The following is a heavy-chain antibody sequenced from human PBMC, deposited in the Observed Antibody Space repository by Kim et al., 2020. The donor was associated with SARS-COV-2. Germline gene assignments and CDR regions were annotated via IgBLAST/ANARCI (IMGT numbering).Heavy chain of an antibody. CDR2: IHSNGSPI. Sequence: GGSLRLSCAASGFTFRTYSLTWVRQAPGKGLEWLSYIHSNGSPIYYADSVKGRFTISRDNAKNSLYLQMNSLRDEDTAVYYCAGHPSSHWFSFWDQGTLVNV. J-gene: IGHJ4*02. D-gene: IGHD6-13*01. V-gene: IGHV3-48*02. CDR1: GFTFRTYS. CDR3: AGHPSSHWFSF.